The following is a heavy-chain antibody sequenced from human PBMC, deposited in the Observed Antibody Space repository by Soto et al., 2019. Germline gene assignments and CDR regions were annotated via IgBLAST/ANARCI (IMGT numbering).Heavy chain of an antibody. CDR1: GGNIVGGGCL. Sequence: ILRHPNTVFGGNIVGGGCLRSFDQQHPGKGLEWIGFINYSGITNYNPSLKSRVRLSVDTSKNQFSLKLNSVTAADTAVYYCANYCSGGSCYPDAFDFWGQGTMVTVSS. CDR3: ANYCSGGSCYPDAFDF. CDR2: INYSGIT. J-gene: IGHJ3*01. D-gene: IGHD2-15*01. V-gene: IGHV4-31*03.